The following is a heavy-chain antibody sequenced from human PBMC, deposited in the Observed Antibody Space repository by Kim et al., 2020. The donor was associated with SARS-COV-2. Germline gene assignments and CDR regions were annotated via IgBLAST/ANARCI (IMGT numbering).Heavy chain of an antibody. CDR1: GGSISGDTYY. V-gene: IGHV4-39*01. CDR3: ARCHRFYGMDV. Sequence: SETLSLTCTVSGGSISGDTYYWGWIRQPPGKGLEWIGTIYYSGSTYYNPSLKSRVTISVDTSKNQFSLNLSSVTAADTTVYYCARCHRFYGMDVWCQGTT. CDR2: IYYSGST. J-gene: IGHJ6*02.